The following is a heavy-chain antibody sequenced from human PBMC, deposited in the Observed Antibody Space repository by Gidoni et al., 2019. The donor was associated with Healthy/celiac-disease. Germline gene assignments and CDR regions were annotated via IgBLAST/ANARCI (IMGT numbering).Heavy chain of an antibody. CDR1: GASISSGGYY. Sequence: QVQLQESGPGLVKPSQTMSLTGTVSGASISSGGYYWSWIRQHPGKGLEWIGYIYYSGSTYYTPSLKSRLTISVDTSKNHFSLTLSSVTAADSAVYYCARDAVDIVAHYAFDIWGQGTMVTVSS. D-gene: IGHD5-12*01. CDR2: IYYSGST. J-gene: IGHJ3*02. CDR3: ARDAVDIVAHYAFDI. V-gene: IGHV4-31*03.